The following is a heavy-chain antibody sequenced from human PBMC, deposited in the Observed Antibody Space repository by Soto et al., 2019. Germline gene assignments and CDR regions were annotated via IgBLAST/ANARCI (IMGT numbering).Heavy chain of an antibody. Sequence: GGSLRLSCAASGFTFSSYAMSWVRQAPGKGLEWVSAISGSGGSTYYADSVKGRFTISRDNSKNTLYLQMNSLRAEDTAVYYCAKDIVVVTATSGWFDPWGQGTLVTVSS. D-gene: IGHD2-21*02. V-gene: IGHV3-23*01. J-gene: IGHJ5*02. CDR1: GFTFSSYA. CDR3: AKDIVVVTATSGWFDP. CDR2: ISGSGGST.